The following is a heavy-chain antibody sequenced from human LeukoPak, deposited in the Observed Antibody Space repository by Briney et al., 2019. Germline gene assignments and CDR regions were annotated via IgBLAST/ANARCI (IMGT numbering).Heavy chain of an antibody. V-gene: IGHV3-11*04. CDR1: GFTFSDYY. CDR2: ISSSCSTI. Sequence: GGSLRLSCAASGFTFSDYYMSWIRQAPGKGLAWVSYISSSCSTIYYADSVKGRFTISRDNAKNSMYLQMNSLRAEDTAVYYCARTVAGAYYCYYYMDVWGKGTTVTVSS. J-gene: IGHJ6*03. CDR3: ARTVAGAYYCYYYMDV. D-gene: IGHD6-19*01.